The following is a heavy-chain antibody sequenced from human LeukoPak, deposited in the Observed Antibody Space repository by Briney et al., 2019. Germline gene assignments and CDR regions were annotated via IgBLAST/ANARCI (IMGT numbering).Heavy chain of an antibody. V-gene: IGHV3-23*01. D-gene: IGHD2-8*01. J-gene: IGHJ4*02. CDR3: ARDWGHCTNGVCYRFDY. Sequence: PGGSLRLSCAASGFTFSSYAMSWVRQAPGKGLEWVSAISGSGGSTYYADSVKGRFTISRDNSKNTLYLQMNSLRAEDTAVYYCARDWGHCTNGVCYRFDYWGQGALVTVSS. CDR1: GFTFSSYA. CDR2: ISGSGGST.